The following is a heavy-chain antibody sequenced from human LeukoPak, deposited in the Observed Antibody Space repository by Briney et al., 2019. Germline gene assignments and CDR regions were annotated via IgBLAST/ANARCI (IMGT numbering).Heavy chain of an antibody. CDR1: GFTFNIYA. Sequence: PGGSLRLSCAASGFTFNIYAVSWVRQAPGKGLEWVSSISSRSDYTFYADSVKGRFTISRDNSRNTLYLQMNSLRAEDTAIYYCAKDRPNYYETNGHYYRRDGDSWGQGTLVTVSS. CDR3: AKDRPNYYETNGHYYRRDGDS. V-gene: IGHV3-23*01. D-gene: IGHD3-22*01. CDR2: ISSRSDYT. J-gene: IGHJ5*01.